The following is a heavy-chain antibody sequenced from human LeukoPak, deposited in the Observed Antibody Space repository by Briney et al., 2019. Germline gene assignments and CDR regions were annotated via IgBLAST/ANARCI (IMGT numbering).Heavy chain of an antibody. CDR3: TTRVRYCGGDCYPLDY. Sequence: GGSLRLSCAASGFTFSNAWMTWVRQTPGKGLEWVGRIRSKTDGGTTDYAAPVKGRFTISRDDSQNTLYLQMNSLKTDDTALYYCTTRVRYCGGDCYPLDYWGQGTLVTVSS. V-gene: IGHV3-15*01. CDR1: GFTFSNAW. J-gene: IGHJ4*02. D-gene: IGHD2-21*02. CDR2: IRSKTDGGTT.